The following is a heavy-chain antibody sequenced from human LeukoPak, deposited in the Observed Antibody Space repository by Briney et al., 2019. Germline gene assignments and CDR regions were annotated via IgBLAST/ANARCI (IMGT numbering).Heavy chain of an antibody. CDR1: GGSINSYY. J-gene: IGHJ6*02. CDR3: ARNNYVTHFYGLDV. CDR2: IYYSGST. D-gene: IGHD4-11*01. V-gene: IGHV4-59*01. Sequence: SETLSLTCTVSGGSINSYYWSWIRQPPGKGLEWIAYIYYSGSTNYNPSLKSRVTISVDTSKNQFSLKLSSLTAADTAVYFCARNNYVTHFYGLDVWGQGTTVTVSS.